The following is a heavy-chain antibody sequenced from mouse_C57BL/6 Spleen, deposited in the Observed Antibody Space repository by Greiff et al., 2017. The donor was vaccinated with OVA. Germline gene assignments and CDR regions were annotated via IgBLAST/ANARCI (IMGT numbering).Heavy chain of an antibody. D-gene: IGHD1-1*01. J-gene: IGHJ3*01. V-gene: IGHV1-64*01. Sequence: QVQLQQPGAELVKPGASVKLSCKASGYTFTSYWMHWVKQRPGQGLEWIGMIHPNSGSTNYNEKFKSKATLTVDKSSSTAYMQLSSLTSEDSAVYYCARSSSYGSSSWFAYWGQGTLVTVSA. CDR1: GYTFTSYW. CDR3: ARSSSYGSSSWFAY. CDR2: IHPNSGST.